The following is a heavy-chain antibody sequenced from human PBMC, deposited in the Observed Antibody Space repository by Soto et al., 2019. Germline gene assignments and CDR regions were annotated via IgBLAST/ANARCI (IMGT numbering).Heavy chain of an antibody. Sequence: ASVKVSCKASGYTFTSYAMHWVRQAPGQRLEWMGWINAGNGNTKYSQKFQGRVTITRDTSASTAYMELSSLRSEDTAVYYCARDVDYYDSSGYYQPWFDPWGQGTLVTVSS. J-gene: IGHJ5*02. D-gene: IGHD3-22*01. CDR1: GYTFTSYA. CDR2: INAGNGNT. V-gene: IGHV1-3*01. CDR3: ARDVDYYDSSGYYQPWFDP.